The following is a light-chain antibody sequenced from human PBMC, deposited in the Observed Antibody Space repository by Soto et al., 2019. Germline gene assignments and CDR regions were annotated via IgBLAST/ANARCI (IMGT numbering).Light chain of an antibody. CDR2: DAS. J-gene: IGKJ4*01. CDR3: QQYGSTPLT. V-gene: IGKV3-20*01. CDR1: QSVGNNN. Sequence: EIVLTQSPGTLSLSPGEKATLSCRDSQSVGNNNLAWYQQKPGQAPRFLIYDASSRATGIPDRFSGSGSGTDFTLTISRLEPEDFAVYYCQQYGSTPLTFGGGTKVDIK.